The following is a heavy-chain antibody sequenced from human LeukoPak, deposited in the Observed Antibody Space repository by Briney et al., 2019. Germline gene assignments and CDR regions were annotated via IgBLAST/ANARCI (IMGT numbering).Heavy chain of an antibody. D-gene: IGHD2-2*01. J-gene: IGHJ5*02. V-gene: IGHV4-39*01. Sequence: SETLSLTCSVSGGSISSSSYYWGWIRQPPGKGLEFIGSFSYSGSTYYNPSLKSRVTISGDTSKNQFSLKMSSVTAADTAVYYCAGRLTQYDCFDPWGQGILVTVSS. CDR3: AGRLTQYDCFDP. CDR1: GGSISSSSYY. CDR2: FSYSGST.